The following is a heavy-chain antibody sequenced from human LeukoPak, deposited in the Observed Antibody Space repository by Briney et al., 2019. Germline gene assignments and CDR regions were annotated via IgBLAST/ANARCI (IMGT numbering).Heavy chain of an antibody. D-gene: IGHD3-22*01. CDR2: ISGSGGST. J-gene: IGHJ4*02. CDR3: ARAGDLPMIVVPRDY. V-gene: IGHV3-23*01. Sequence: GGSLRLSCAASGFTFSSYAMSWVRQAPGKGLEWVSAISGSGGSTYYADSVKGRFTISRDNSKNTLYLQMNSLRAEDTAVYYCARAGDLPMIVVPRDYWGQGTLVTVSS. CDR1: GFTFSSYA.